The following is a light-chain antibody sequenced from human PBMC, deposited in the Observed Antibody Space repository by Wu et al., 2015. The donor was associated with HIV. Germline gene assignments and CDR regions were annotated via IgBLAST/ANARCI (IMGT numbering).Light chain of an antibody. V-gene: IGKV1-5*03. CDR3: QQSYNTPFT. CDR1: QSISSW. J-gene: IGKJ3*01. CDR2: KAS. Sequence: DIQMTQSPSTLSASVGDRVTITCRASQSISSWLAWYQQKPGRAPKLLISKASNLESGVPSRFSGSGSGTEFTLTISSLQLDDFATYYCQQSYNTPFTFGPGTKVDIK.